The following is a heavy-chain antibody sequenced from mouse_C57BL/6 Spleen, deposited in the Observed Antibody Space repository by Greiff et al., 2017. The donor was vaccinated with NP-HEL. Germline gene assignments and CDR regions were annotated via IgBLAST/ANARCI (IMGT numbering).Heavy chain of an antibody. D-gene: IGHD1-1*01. CDR2: IDPEDGET. J-gene: IGHJ2*01. CDR3: ARRDYYGSSSPFDY. Sequence: EVKLVESGAELVKPGASVKLSCTASGFNIKDYYMHWVKQRTEQGLEWIGRIDPEDGETKYAPKFQGQATITADTSSNTAYRQLSSLTSEDTAVYYCARRDYYGSSSPFDYWGQGTTLTGSS. V-gene: IGHV14-2*01. CDR1: GFNIKDYY.